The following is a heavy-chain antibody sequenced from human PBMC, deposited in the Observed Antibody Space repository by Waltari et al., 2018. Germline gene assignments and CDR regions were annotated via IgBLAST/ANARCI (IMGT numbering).Heavy chain of an antibody. CDR1: GGSISSYY. CDR3: ARGPRVKYSYGSYFDY. CDR2: IYTSGST. V-gene: IGHV4-4*07. J-gene: IGHJ4*02. D-gene: IGHD5-18*01. Sequence: QVQLQESGPGLVKPSETLSLTCTVPGGSISSYYWSWIRQPAGKGLEWIGRIYTSGSTNYNPSLKSRVTMSVDTSKNQFSLKLSSVTAADTAVYYCARGPRVKYSYGSYFDYWGQGTLVTVSS.